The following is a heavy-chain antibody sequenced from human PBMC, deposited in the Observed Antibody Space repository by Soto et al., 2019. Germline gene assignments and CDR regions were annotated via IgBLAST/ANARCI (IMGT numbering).Heavy chain of an antibody. CDR3: ARQVASMVGYYYYGMDV. Sequence: PSETLSLTCTVSGGSISSSSYYWGWIRQPPGKGLEWIGSIYYSGSTYYNPSLKSRVTISVDTSKNQFSLKLSSVAAADTAVYYCARQVASMVGYYYYGMDVWGRGTTVTVSS. CDR1: GGSISSSSYY. CDR2: IYYSGST. D-gene: IGHD2-15*01. J-gene: IGHJ6*02. V-gene: IGHV4-39*01.